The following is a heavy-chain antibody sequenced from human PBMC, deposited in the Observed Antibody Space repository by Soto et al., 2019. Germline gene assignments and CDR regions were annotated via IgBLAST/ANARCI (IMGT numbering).Heavy chain of an antibody. Sequence: QVQLVQSGAEVKKPGSSVKVSCKASGGTFSSYAISWVRQAPGQGLEWMGGIIPIFGTANYAQKFQGRVTITGDESRSTAYMGLSRLRTEDTAVYCSARVHDYEYVCGSYQNNYDYWVQGALVAVS. D-gene: IGHD3-16*02. V-gene: IGHV1-69*01. CDR2: IIPIFGTA. CDR3: ARVHDYEYVCGSYQNNYDY. J-gene: IGHJ4*02. CDR1: GGTFSSYA.